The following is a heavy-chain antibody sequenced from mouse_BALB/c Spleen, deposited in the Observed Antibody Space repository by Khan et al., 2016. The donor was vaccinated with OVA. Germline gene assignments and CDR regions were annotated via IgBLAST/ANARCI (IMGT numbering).Heavy chain of an antibody. Sequence: QVQLKESGPGLVAPSQSLSITCTVTGFSLTSYAIHWIRQPPGKGLEWLGVFWAGGSTNYNSALMSRLSISKDNSKSQVFLKMNSLQTHDTAIYYCTRNREPDYFDYWGQGTTLTVSS. V-gene: IGHV2-9*02. CDR1: GFSLTSYA. J-gene: IGHJ2*01. CDR3: TRNREPDYFDY. CDR2: FWAGGST.